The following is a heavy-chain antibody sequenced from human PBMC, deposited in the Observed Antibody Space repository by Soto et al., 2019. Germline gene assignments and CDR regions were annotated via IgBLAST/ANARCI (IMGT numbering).Heavy chain of an antibody. Sequence: ASVKVSCKASGYTFTSYGMHWVRQAPGQRLEWMGWINPGTGNTKYSQKFQGRVTITKDTSASTAYMELSSLRSEDTAVYYCARVHVDVPTEFDYWGQGALVTVSS. CDR2: INPGTGNT. CDR3: ARVHVDVPTEFDY. J-gene: IGHJ4*02. CDR1: GYTFTSYG. D-gene: IGHD3-10*02. V-gene: IGHV1-3*01.